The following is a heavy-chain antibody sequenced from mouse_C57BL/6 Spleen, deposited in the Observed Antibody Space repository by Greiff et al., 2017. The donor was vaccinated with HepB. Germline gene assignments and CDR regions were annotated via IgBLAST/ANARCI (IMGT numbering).Heavy chain of an antibody. D-gene: IGHD1-1*01. Sequence: VQLQQSGPELVKPGASVKISCKASGYAFSSSWMNWVKQRPGKGLEWIGRIYPGDGDTNYNGKFKGKATLTADKSSSTAYMQLSSLTSEDSAVYFCARYDYGSSSLFDYWGQGTTLTVSS. V-gene: IGHV1-82*01. J-gene: IGHJ2*01. CDR3: ARYDYGSSSLFDY. CDR1: GYAFSSSW. CDR2: IYPGDGDT.